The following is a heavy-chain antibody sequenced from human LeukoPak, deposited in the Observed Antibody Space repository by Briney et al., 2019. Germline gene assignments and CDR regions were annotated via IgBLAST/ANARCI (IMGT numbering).Heavy chain of an antibody. J-gene: IGHJ1*01. CDR1: GFTFSSYA. V-gene: IGHV3-23*01. CDR2: ITNSGSST. D-gene: IGHD6-19*01. Sequence: GGSLRLSCAASGFTFSSYALSWVRQAPGKGLEWVSAITNSGSSTYYADSVKGRFTISRDNSKNTLYLQMNSLRAEDTAIYYCAKKVSGWSENFQHWGQGTLVTVSS. CDR3: AKKVSGWSENFQH.